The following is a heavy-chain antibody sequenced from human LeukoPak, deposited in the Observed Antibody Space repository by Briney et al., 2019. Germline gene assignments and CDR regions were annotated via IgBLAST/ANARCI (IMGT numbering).Heavy chain of an antibody. CDR1: GYTFTGYY. Sequence: ASVKVSCKASGYTFTGYYMHWVRQAPGQGLEWMGIINPSGGSTSYAQKFQGRVTMTRDTSTSTVYMELSSLRSEDTAVYYCARDRDGYPGRGGRFDYWGQGTLVTVSS. J-gene: IGHJ4*02. D-gene: IGHD5-18*01. V-gene: IGHV1-46*01. CDR2: INPSGGST. CDR3: ARDRDGYPGRGGRFDY.